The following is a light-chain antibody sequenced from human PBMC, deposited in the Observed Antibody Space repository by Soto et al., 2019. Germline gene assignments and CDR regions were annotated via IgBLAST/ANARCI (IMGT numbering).Light chain of an antibody. CDR2: DAS. V-gene: IGKV1-39*01. CDR3: QQSVSIPFT. J-gene: IGKJ3*01. Sequence: DIQMTQSPSSLSATVGDRVTITCRASQTIGKYLNWYQQQPGKVPKLLIYDASYLXSGVPSRFSGSESGTDFTLNISDLRPEDFATYYCQQSVSIPFTFGPGTKVDIK. CDR1: QTIGKY.